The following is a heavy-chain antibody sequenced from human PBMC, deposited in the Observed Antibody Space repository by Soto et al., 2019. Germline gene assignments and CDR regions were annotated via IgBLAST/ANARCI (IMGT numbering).Heavy chain of an antibody. CDR3: AREGSYSAYNFAHGIQLWSFDF. CDR1: GGSISSYY. J-gene: IGHJ4*02. V-gene: IGHV4-59*12. D-gene: IGHD5-12*01. Sequence: SETLSLTCTVSGGSISSYYWSWIRQPPGKGLEWIGYIYYSGSTSFNPSLESRVAMSLDTSKNHFSLNLSSVTAADMAVYYCAREGSYSAYNFAHGIQLWSFDFWGQGALVTVSS. CDR2: IYYSGST.